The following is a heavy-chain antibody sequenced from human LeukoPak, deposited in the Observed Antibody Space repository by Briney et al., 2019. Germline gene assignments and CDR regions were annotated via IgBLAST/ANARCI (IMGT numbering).Heavy chain of an antibody. V-gene: IGHV3-9*01. J-gene: IGHJ2*01. CDR3: TRRAARWQFDL. Sequence: GGSLRLSCTVSGFNFDDYAMHWIRQAPGRGLEWVSGINWKTGNGIYADSVKGRFTISRDNAKNSLYLQMSSLRAEDTALYYCTRRAARWQFDLRGRGTLLTVSS. CDR2: INWKTGNG. D-gene: IGHD5-24*01. CDR1: GFNFDDYA.